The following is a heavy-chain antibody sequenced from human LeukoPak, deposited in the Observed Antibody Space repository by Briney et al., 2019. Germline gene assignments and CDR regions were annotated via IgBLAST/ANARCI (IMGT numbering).Heavy chain of an antibody. J-gene: IGHJ4*02. CDR3: TTDRAVAAVGDFDY. V-gene: IGHV3-15*01. CDR2: IKRKSDGGTT. D-gene: IGHD6-13*01. Sequence: GGSLRLSCAASGFTFSNAWMSWVRQAPGKGREWVGRIKRKSDGGTTDLAAPVKGRFTISRDDSKNTLYLQMNSLKAEDTAVYYCTTDRAVAAVGDFDYWGQGTLVTVSS. CDR1: GFTFSNAW.